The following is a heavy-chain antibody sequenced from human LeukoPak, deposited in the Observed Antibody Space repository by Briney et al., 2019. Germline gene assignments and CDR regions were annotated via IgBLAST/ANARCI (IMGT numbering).Heavy chain of an antibody. CDR1: GGSISSSSYY. D-gene: IGHD6-6*01. V-gene: IGHV4-39*07. Sequence: PSETLSLTCTVSGGSISSSSYYWSWIRQPPGKGLEWIGEINHSGSTNYNPSLKSRVTISVDTSKNQFSLKLSSVTAADTAVYYCARRPFRGSSSSGYYMDVWGKGTTVTVSS. CDR3: ARRPFRGSSSSGYYMDV. J-gene: IGHJ6*03. CDR2: INHSGST.